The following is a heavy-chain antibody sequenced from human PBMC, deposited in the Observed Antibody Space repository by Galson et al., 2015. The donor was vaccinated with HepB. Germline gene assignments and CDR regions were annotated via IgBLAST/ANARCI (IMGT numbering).Heavy chain of an antibody. J-gene: IGHJ4*02. CDR3: TTDRTYYFGPGSYFPH. V-gene: IGHV3-15*07. CDR1: GFIFSSYG. CDR2: IKSNLDDGTT. D-gene: IGHD3-10*01. Sequence: SLRLSCAASGFIFSSYGMHWVRQAPGKGLEWVGRIKSNLDDGTTDYATPVKGRFTISRDDSKNTLYLQMTSLKAEDTAVYYCTTDRTYYFGPGSYFPHWGQGTLVTVSS.